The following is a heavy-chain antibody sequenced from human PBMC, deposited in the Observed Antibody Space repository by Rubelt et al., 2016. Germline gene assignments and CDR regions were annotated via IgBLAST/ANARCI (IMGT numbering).Heavy chain of an antibody. V-gene: IGHV4-34*01. CDR1: GGSFSGYY. D-gene: IGHD6-19*01. Sequence: QVRLQESGTGLLKPSETLSLTCAVHGGSFSGYYWSWIRQPPGKGLEWIGEINHSGSTNYNPSLKSRVTLSLDTSKSQFSLKLSSVTAAETGVYFCARAGSSGPPPLWGPGTLVTVSS. CDR3: ARAGSSGPPPL. J-gene: IGHJ4*02. CDR2: INHSGST.